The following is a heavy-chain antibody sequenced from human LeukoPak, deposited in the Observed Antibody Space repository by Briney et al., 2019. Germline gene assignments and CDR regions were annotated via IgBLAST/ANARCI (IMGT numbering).Heavy chain of an antibody. CDR1: GGTFSSYA. CDR2: IIPILGIA. D-gene: IGHD4-17*01. Sequence: SVKVSCRASGGTFSSYAISWVRQAPGQGLEWMGRIIPILGIANYAQKFQGRVTITADKSTSTAYMELSSLRSEDTAVYYCARDLNGDFSLDSWGQGTLVTVSS. V-gene: IGHV1-69*04. CDR3: ARDLNGDFSLDS. J-gene: IGHJ4*02.